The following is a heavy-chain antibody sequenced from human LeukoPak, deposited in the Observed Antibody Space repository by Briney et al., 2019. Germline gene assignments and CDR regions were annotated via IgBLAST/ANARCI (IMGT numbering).Heavy chain of an antibody. CDR3: ARDWALEPISSTIFGWFDP. Sequence: PGSSLRLSCAASGFTFSSYAMHWVRQAPGKGLEWVAVISYDGSNKYYADSVKGRFTISRDNSKNTLYLQMNSLRAEDTAVYYCARDWALEPISSTIFGWFDPWGQGTLVTVSS. J-gene: IGHJ5*02. CDR2: ISYDGSNK. V-gene: IGHV3-30*04. D-gene: IGHD3-3*01. CDR1: GFTFSSYA.